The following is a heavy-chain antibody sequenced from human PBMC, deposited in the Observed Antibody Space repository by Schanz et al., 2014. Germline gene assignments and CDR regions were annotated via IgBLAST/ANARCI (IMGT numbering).Heavy chain of an antibody. V-gene: IGHV3-66*01. J-gene: IGHJ4*02. Sequence: EVRLVESGGGLVEPGGSLRLSCSGSGFSVSNTYMHWVRQPPGKGLEWVSVINSAGTTYYADSVKGRFTFSRDSSKNTVYLQMDSLRADDTSVYYCARGRGYIIGQWGQGILVTVSS. CDR2: INSAGTT. CDR3: ARGRGYIIGQ. D-gene: IGHD3-10*01. CDR1: GFSVSNTY.